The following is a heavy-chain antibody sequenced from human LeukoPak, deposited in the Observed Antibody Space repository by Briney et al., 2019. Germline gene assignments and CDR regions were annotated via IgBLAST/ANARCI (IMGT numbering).Heavy chain of an antibody. CDR3: ARDLVGSGLDY. Sequence: SETLSLTCTVSGGSISSYYWSWIRQPPGKGLEWIGYIFYSGSTNYNPSLKSRVTISVDTSKNQFSLKVSSVTAADAAVYYCARDLVGSGLDYWGQGTLVTVSS. CDR1: GGSISSYY. V-gene: IGHV4-59*01. D-gene: IGHD2-15*01. CDR2: IFYSGST. J-gene: IGHJ4*02.